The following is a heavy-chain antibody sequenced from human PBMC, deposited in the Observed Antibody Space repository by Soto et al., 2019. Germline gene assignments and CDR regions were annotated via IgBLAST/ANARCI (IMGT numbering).Heavy chain of an antibody. Sequence: QVQLQESGPGLLKPSETLSLTCTVTRGSVSSQTHFWTWIRQPPGKGLEWIGYKYYSGISNYNPSLQSRVTISVDTSKNQFSLRLTSVTAADTAVYFCVREDMSGTYYFDALGQGALVTVSS. V-gene: IGHV4-61*01. D-gene: IGHD1-26*01. CDR2: KYYSGIS. CDR1: RGSVSSQTHF. J-gene: IGHJ4*02. CDR3: VREDMSGTYYFDA.